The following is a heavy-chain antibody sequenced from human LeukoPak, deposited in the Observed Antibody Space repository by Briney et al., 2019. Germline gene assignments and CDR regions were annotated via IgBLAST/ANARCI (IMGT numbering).Heavy chain of an antibody. CDR1: GDSLSSNSAA. CDR2: TYYRSKLYN. D-gene: IGHD3-9*01. CDR3: ARDQMGYYDILTGYYILDAAFDI. J-gene: IGHJ3*02. V-gene: IGHV6-1*01. Sequence: SQTLSLTCAISGDSLSSNSAAWNWIRQSPSRGLEWLGRTYYRSKLYNDYAVSVKSRITINPDTSKNQFSLQLNSLTPEDTAVCYCARDQMGYYDILTGYYILDAAFDIWGQGTMVTVSS.